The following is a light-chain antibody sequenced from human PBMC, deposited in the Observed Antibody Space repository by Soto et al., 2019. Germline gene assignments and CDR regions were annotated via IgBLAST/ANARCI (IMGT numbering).Light chain of an antibody. CDR1: QSVSSS. CDR2: GAS. J-gene: IGKJ3*01. Sequence: EIVVTQSPGTLSSCPGERATPSCMASQSVSSSSLAWYQQKRGQAPRLLIYGASTRATGIPARFSGSGSGTEFTLTISSLQSEDFAVYYCQQYNNWPSFGPGTKVDIK. V-gene: IGKV3-15*01. CDR3: QQYNNWPS.